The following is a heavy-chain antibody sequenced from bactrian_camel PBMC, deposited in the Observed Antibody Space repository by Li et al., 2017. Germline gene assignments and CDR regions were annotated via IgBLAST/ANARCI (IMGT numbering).Heavy chain of an antibody. J-gene: IGHJ4*01. CDR2: VDGGRRV. Sequence: HVQLVESGGGSVQAGGSLTLSCAASGYTYSNYCMGWFRQAPGKEREGVALVDGGRRVSYADQVKGRFTAFVDNAENTLYLQMNALEPEDTATYYCAGRRGSSCTSLSTQSMYNYWGQGTQVTVS. CDR1: GYTYSNYC. V-gene: IGHV3S55*01. CDR3: AGRRGSSCTSLSTQSMYNY. D-gene: IGHD6*01.